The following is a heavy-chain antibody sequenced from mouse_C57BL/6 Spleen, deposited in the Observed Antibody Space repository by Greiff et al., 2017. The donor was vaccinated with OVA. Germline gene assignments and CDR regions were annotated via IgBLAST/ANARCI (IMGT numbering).Heavy chain of an antibody. CDR3: ARWGIYYDYGNAMDY. CDR1: GYSFTDYN. J-gene: IGHJ4*01. Sequence: EVQRVESGPELVKPGASVKISCKASGYSFTDYNMNWVKQSHGKSLEWIGVINPNYGTTSYNQKFKGKATLTVDQSSSTAYMQLNSLTSEDSAVYYCARWGIYYDYGNAMDYWGQGTSVTVSS. D-gene: IGHD2-4*01. V-gene: IGHV1-39*01. CDR2: INPNYGTT.